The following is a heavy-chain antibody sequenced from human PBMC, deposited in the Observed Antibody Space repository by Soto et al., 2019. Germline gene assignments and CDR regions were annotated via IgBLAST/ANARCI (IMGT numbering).Heavy chain of an antibody. CDR3: ARGGNWFDP. CDR2: ISGSGGST. J-gene: IGHJ5*02. V-gene: IGHV3-23*01. Sequence: PGGSLRLSCAAPGFTFSNYAMNWVRQAPGKGLEWVSAISGSGGSTYYADSVKGRFTISRDNSKNTLYVQMNSLRAEDTAVYYCARGGNWFDPWGQGPLVTVSS. D-gene: IGHD3-10*01. CDR1: GFTFSNYA.